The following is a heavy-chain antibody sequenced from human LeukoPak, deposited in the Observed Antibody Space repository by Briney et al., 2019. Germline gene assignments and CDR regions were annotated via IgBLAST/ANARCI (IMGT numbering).Heavy chain of an antibody. J-gene: IGHJ4*02. CDR3: ARVGLDGYNRGFSFDY. CDR2: IYHSGST. CDR1: GYSISSGYY. D-gene: IGHD5-24*01. V-gene: IGHV4-38-2*02. Sequence: PSETLSLTCTVSGYSISSGYYWGWIRQPPGKGLEWIGSIYHSGSTYYNPSLKSRVTISVDTSKNQFSLKLSSVTAADTAVYYCARVGLDGYNRGFSFDYWGQGTLVTVSS.